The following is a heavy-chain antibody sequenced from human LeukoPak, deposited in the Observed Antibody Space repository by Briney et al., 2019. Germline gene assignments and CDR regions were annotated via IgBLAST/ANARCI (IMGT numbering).Heavy chain of an antibody. CDR1: GFAFISHA. CDR2: IDISGGST. J-gene: IGHJ4*02. Sequence: QGGSLRLSCAASGFAFISHAMCWVRQAPGKGLEGVSSIDISGGSTYYADSAEGRFTISRDNSKNTLYLQMNGLRVEDTALYYCANEVRPNDYWGQGTLVTVSS. V-gene: IGHV3-23*01. CDR3: ANEVRPNDY. D-gene: IGHD1-1*01.